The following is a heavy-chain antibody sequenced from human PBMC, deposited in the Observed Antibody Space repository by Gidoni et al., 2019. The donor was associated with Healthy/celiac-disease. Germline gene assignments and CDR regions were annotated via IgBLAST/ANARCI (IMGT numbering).Heavy chain of an antibody. CDR1: GGSISSGGYY. CDR3: ARDWGRGSYYYYYGMDV. J-gene: IGHJ6*02. D-gene: IGHD3-16*01. Sequence: QVQLQEAGPGLVKPSQTLSRNCTVSGGSISSGGYYWSLIRQHPGKGLEGIGSSYYSGATYYNPSLKSRVTISLDTSKNQFSLKLSSVTAADTAVYYCARDWGRGSYYYYYGMDVWGQGTTVTVSS. V-gene: IGHV4-31*03. CDR2: SYYSGAT.